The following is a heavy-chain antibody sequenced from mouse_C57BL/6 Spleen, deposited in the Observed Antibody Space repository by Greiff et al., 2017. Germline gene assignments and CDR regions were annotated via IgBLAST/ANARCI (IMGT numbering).Heavy chain of an antibody. D-gene: IGHD2-4*01. CDR3: ARPDYYYDGGFAY. J-gene: IGHJ3*01. V-gene: IGHV1-47*01. CDR1: GYTFTTYP. CDR2: FHPYNDDT. Sequence: VQLQQSGAELVKPGASVKMSCKASGYTFTTYPIEWMKQNHGKSLEWIGNFHPYNDDTKYNEKFKGKATLTVDKSSSTVYLQLSRFTSDDSAVYYCARPDYYYDGGFAYWDQGTLVTVSA.